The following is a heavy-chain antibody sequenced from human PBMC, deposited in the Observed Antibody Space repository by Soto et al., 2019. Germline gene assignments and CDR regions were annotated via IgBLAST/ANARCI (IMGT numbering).Heavy chain of an antibody. J-gene: IGHJ3*02. D-gene: IGHD2-2*01. CDR1: GGSISSYY. CDR3: ARTVDIVVVPAALDAFDI. V-gene: IGHV4-59*08. CDR2: IYYSGST. Sequence: SETLSLTCTVSGGSISSYYWSWIRQPPGKGLEWIGYIYYSGSTNYNPSLKSRVTISVDTSKNQFSLKLSSVTAADTAVYYCARTVDIVVVPAALDAFDIWGQGTMVTVS.